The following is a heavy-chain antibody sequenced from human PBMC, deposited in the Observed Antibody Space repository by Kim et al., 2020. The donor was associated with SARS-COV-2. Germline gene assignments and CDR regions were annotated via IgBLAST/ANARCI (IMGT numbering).Heavy chain of an antibody. V-gene: IGHV4-61*01. CDR1: GGSVSSGSYY. Sequence: SETLSLTCTVSGGSVSSGSYYWSWIRQPPGKGLEWIGYIYYSGSTNYNPSLKSRVTISVDTSKNQFSLKLSSVTAADTAVYYCARFGPYISSWFDYYYYG. D-gene: IGHD6-13*01. CDR2: IYYSGST. CDR3: ARFGPYISSWFDYYYYG. J-gene: IGHJ6*01.